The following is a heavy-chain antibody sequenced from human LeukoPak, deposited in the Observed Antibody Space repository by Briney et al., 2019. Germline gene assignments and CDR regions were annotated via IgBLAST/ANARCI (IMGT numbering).Heavy chain of an antibody. CDR2: ISGSGGST. CDR3: ARERYQLLLGYDAFDI. J-gene: IGHJ3*02. CDR1: GFTFSSYA. V-gene: IGHV3-23*01. Sequence: GGSLRLSCAASGFTFSSYAMSWVRQVPGKGLEWVSGISGSGGSTYYPDSVKGRFTISRDNSKNTLYLQMNSLRAEDTAVYYCARERYQLLLGYDAFDIWGQGTMVTVSS. D-gene: IGHD2-2*01.